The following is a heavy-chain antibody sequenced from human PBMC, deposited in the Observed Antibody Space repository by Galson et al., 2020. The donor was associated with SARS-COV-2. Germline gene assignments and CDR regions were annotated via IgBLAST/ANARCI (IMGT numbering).Heavy chain of an antibody. Sequence: SETLSLTCTVSGGSISSYYWSWIRQPPGKGLEWIGYIYYSGSTNYNPSLKSRVTISVDTSKNQFSLKLSSVTAADTAVYYCARQARWEMYYFDYWGQGTLVTVSS. V-gene: IGHV4-59*08. CDR1: GGSISSYY. J-gene: IGHJ4*02. D-gene: IGHD1-26*01. CDR2: IYYSGST. CDR3: ARQARWEMYYFDY.